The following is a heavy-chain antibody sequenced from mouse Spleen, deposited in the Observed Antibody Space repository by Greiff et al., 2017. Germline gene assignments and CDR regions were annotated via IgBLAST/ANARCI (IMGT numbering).Heavy chain of an antibody. CDR3: ARNRNWDYAMDY. CDR2: IWSGGST. D-gene: IGHD4-1*01. V-gene: IGHV2-4-1*01. CDR1: GFSLTSYG. J-gene: IGHJ4*01. Sequence: VKVVESGPGLVQPSQSLSITCTVSGFSLTSYGVHWVRQSPGKGLEWLGVIWSGGSTDYNAAFISRLSISKDNSKSQVFFKMNSLQADDTAIYYCARNRNWDYAMDYWGQGTSVTVSS.